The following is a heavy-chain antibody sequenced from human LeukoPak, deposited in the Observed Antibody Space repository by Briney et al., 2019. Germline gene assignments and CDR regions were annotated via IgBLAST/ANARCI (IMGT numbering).Heavy chain of an antibody. Sequence: GGSLRLSCAASGFTFDDYGMSWVRQAPGKGLEWVSGINWNGGSTGYADSVKGRFTISRDNAKNSLYLQMNSLRAEDTALCYCARGVGATTANDAFDIWGQGTMVTVSS. D-gene: IGHD1-26*01. J-gene: IGHJ3*02. CDR1: GFTFDDYG. CDR3: ARGVGATTANDAFDI. V-gene: IGHV3-20*04. CDR2: INWNGGST.